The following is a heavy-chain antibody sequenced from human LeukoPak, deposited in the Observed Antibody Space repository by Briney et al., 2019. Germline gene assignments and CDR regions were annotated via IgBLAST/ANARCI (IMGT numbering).Heavy chain of an antibody. CDR3: ARGPRQYYDSSGYHFDY. J-gene: IGHJ4*02. D-gene: IGHD3-22*01. V-gene: IGHV1-18*01. CDR2: ISAYNGNT. CDR1: GYTFSSHG. Sequence: GASVKVSCKASGYTFSSHGISWVRQAPGQGLEWMGWISAYNGNTNYAQKLQGRVTMTRDTSISTAYMELSRLRSDDTAVYYCARGPRQYYDSSGYHFDYWGQGTLVTVSS.